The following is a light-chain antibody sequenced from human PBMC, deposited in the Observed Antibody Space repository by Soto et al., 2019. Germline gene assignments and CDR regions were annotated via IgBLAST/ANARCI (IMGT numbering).Light chain of an antibody. Sequence: QSVLTQPASVSGSPGQSITLSCTGTSSDVGGYNYVSWYQQFPGKAPKLMIYGVSDRPSGVSNRFSGSKSGNTASLTISGLQAEDEADYYCSSYTRSNTRIFGGGTKLTVL. V-gene: IGLV2-14*01. CDR1: SSDVGGYNY. J-gene: IGLJ2*01. CDR3: SSYTRSNTRI. CDR2: GVS.